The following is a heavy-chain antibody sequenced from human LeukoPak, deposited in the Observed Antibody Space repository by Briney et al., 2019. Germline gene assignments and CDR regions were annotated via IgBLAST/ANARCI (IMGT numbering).Heavy chain of an antibody. CDR3: ARVHYDILTGYYGLMREANDAFDI. CDR1: GYTFTCYY. V-gene: IGHV1-2*02. J-gene: IGHJ3*02. D-gene: IGHD3-9*01. CDR2: INPNSGGT. Sequence: GASVNVSCKASGYTFTCYYIHWVRQAPGQGLEWMGWINPNSGGTNYAKTFQGRVTMTRDTYISTAYMELSRLRSDDTAVYYCARVHYDILTGYYGLMREANDAFDIWGQGTMVSVSS.